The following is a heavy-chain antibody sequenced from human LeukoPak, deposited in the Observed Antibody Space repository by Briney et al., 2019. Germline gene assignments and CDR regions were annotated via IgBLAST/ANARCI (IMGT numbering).Heavy chain of an antibody. J-gene: IGHJ4*02. CDR3: ATRRVGATFDY. CDR2: ISYSGST. Sequence: SETLSLTCTVSGGSVKSGSSYGSWIRQPPGKGLEWIGCISYSGSTNYNPSLGSRVTMSLDTSKNQFSLTLSSVTAADTAVYFCATRRVGATFDYWGQGTLVTVSS. D-gene: IGHD1-26*01. CDR1: GGSVKSGSSY. V-gene: IGHV4-61*01.